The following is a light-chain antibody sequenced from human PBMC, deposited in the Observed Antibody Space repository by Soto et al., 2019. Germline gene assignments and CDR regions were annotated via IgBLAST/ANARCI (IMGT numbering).Light chain of an antibody. CDR1: QSVSDE. Sequence: DIVMTQSPATLSVSPGERATLSCRASQSVSDEVAWYQQKPGQAPRLLISAASTRAAGVPGRFSGSGSGTEFTLTISGLPSEDFAVYFCQQYTNWPRWTFGHGTKVDIK. CDR3: QQYTNWPRWT. CDR2: AAS. J-gene: IGKJ1*01. V-gene: IGKV3-15*01.